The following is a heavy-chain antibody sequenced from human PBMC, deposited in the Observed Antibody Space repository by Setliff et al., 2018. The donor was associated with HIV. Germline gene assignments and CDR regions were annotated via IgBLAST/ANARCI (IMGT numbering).Heavy chain of an antibody. CDR1: GFTFSTYS. CDR3: ARDPDGCSGGSCPRYYYYGMDV. Sequence: GESLKISCAASGFTFSTYSMIWVRQAPGKVLEWVASITSSSSYINYADSVKGRFTISRDDAKNSLYLQMNSLRAEDTAVYYCARDPDGCSGGSCPRYYYYGMDVWGQGTTVTVSS. V-gene: IGHV3-21*01. D-gene: IGHD2-15*01. CDR2: ITSSSSYI. J-gene: IGHJ6*02.